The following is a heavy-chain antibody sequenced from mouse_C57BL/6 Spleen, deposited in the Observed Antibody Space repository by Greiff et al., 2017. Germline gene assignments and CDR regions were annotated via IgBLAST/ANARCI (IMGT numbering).Heavy chain of an antibody. CDR2: IDPETGGT. Sequence: QVQLQQSGAELVRPGASVTLSCKASGYTFTDYEMHWVKQTPVHGLEWIGAIDPETGGTAYNQKFKGKAILTADKSSSTAYMELRSLPSEDSAVYYCTRGEVRPAWFAYWGQGTLVTVSA. CDR1: GYTFTDYE. J-gene: IGHJ3*01. D-gene: IGHD2-13*01. V-gene: IGHV1-15*01. CDR3: TRGEVRPAWFAY.